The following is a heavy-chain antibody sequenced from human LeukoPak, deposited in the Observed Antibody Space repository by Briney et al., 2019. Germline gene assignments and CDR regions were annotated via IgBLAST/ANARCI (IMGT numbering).Heavy chain of an antibody. J-gene: IGHJ4*02. CDR3: ARWANSIDY. Sequence: GGSLRLSCAASGFTFSGYWMSWVRPAPGKGLEWVANIKQNGSETFYADSVRGRFTISRDNAKNSQYLQMNSLRVEDTAVYYCARWANSIDYWGQGALVTVSS. D-gene: IGHD5-18*01. CDR1: GFTFSGYW. V-gene: IGHV3-7*01. CDR2: IKQNGSET.